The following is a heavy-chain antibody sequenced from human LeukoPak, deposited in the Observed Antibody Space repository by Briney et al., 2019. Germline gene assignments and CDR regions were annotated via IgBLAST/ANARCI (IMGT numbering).Heavy chain of an antibody. Sequence: ASVKVSCKASGFTFTSSAVQRVRQARGQRLEWIGWIVVGSGNTNYAQKFQERVTITRDMSTSTAHMELSSLRSEDTAVYYCAAAYYDILTGYSLFAFDIWGQGTMVTVSS. V-gene: IGHV1-58*01. D-gene: IGHD3-9*01. CDR1: GFTFTSSA. CDR3: AAAYYDILTGYSLFAFDI. CDR2: IVVGSGNT. J-gene: IGHJ3*02.